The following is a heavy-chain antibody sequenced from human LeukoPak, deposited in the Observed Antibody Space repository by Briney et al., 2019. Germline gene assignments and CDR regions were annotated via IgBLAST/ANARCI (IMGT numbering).Heavy chain of an antibody. CDR2: IKQDGSEK. V-gene: IGHV3-7*01. D-gene: IGHD3-22*01. Sequence: GGSLRLSCAASGFTFSNYWMSWVRQAPGKGLEWVANIKQDGSEKYYVDSVKGRFTISRDNAKNSLYLQMNSLRAEDTAVYYCARAPRITMIVVDHDYWGQGTLVTVSS. J-gene: IGHJ4*02. CDR3: ARAPRITMIVVDHDY. CDR1: GFTFSNYW.